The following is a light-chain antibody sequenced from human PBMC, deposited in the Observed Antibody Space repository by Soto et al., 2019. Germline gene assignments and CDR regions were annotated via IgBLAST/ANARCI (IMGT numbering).Light chain of an antibody. V-gene: IGKV3-20*01. CDR1: QTVTNRY. Sequence: EIVLTQSPGTLSLSPGERATLSCRASQTVTNRYLAWFQQKPGQAPRLLIYGASTRATDTPDNFSGSGSGTDFTLTISRLAPEDFAVYYCQQYVTSPITFGQGTRLEIK. CDR3: QQYVTSPIT. CDR2: GAS. J-gene: IGKJ5*01.